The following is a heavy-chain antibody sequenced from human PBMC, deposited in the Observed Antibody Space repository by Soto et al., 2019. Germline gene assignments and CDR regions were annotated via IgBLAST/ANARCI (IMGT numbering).Heavy chain of an antibody. D-gene: IGHD3-22*01. CDR3: ARPLRDRNYYYGMAV. V-gene: IGHV1-69*13. Sequence: SVKVSCKASGGTFSKYAFSWVRQAPGQGLEWLGGTIPMFGTPNYAQKFQGRVAISADESTATVYMELSSPRSEDTAVYFCARPLRDRNYYYGMAVWGQGTTVTVS. CDR2: TIPMFGTP. CDR1: GGTFSKYA. J-gene: IGHJ6*02.